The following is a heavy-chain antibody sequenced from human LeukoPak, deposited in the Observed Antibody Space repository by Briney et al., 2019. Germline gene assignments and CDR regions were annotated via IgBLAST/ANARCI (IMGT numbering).Heavy chain of an antibody. Sequence: GGSLRLSCAASKFTFSTSAMSWVRQAPGKGLEWVSAISGSGTNTYYVDSVKGRFTISRDNSKNTLYLEMSSLRSDDTAVYYCAKESQTYYDIMTGYPNYYFDYWGQGTLVTVSS. J-gene: IGHJ4*02. V-gene: IGHV3-23*01. CDR1: KFTFSTSA. CDR2: ISGSGTNT. D-gene: IGHD3-9*01. CDR3: AKESQTYYDIMTGYPNYYFDY.